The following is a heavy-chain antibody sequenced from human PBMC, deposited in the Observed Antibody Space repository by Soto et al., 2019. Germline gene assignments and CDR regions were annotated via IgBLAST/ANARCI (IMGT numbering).Heavy chain of an antibody. CDR2: IWNDGSDK. CDR1: GFTFSRYG. Sequence: QVQLVESGGGVVQPGRSLRLSCAASGFTFSRYGMHWVRQAPGKGLEWVAVIWNDGSDKYYADSVKGRFTISRDTSKTALYLQMNSLRAEDTAVYYCARLQNDYHNYYTDVWGRGTTVTVSS. D-gene: IGHD1-1*01. V-gene: IGHV3-33*01. J-gene: IGHJ6*03. CDR3: ARLQNDYHNYYTDV.